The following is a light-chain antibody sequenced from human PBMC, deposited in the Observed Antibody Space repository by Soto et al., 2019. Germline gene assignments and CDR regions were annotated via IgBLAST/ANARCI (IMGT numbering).Light chain of an antibody. CDR1: QSVSSY. Sequence: EIVLTQSPATQSLSPGDRATLSCRASQSVSSYLAWYQQRPGQAPRLLIYDASNRATGVPARFSGSGSGTDFTLTISSLEPEDVAVYYCQHRANWPLTFGGGTKLEIK. V-gene: IGKV3-11*01. J-gene: IGKJ4*01. CDR2: DAS. CDR3: QHRANWPLT.